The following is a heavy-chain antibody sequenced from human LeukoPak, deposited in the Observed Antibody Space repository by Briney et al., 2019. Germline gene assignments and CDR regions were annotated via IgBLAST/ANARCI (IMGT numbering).Heavy chain of an antibody. D-gene: IGHD3-22*01. CDR1: GYTFTSYD. CDR3: AREANYYDSSGYPYDAFDI. V-gene: IGHV1-8*03. J-gene: IGHJ3*02. Sequence: ASVKVSCKASGYTFTSYDINWVRQATGQGLEWMGWINPISGKTSYAQKFQGRVTITRNTSISTAYMELSSLRSEDTAVYYCAREANYYDSSGYPYDAFDIWGQGTMVTVSS. CDR2: INPISGKT.